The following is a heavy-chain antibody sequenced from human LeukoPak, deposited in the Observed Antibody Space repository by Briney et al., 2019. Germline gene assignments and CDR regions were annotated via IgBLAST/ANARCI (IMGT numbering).Heavy chain of an antibody. J-gene: IGHJ4*02. CDR3: ARQRYHDS. Sequence: GGSLRLSCATSGFTFSSYWMSGVRQAPGKGLEWVANIKQDGSEKNYLDSVKGRFTISRDNAKNSLYLQMNSLRAEDTAVYYCARQRYHDSWGQGTLVTVSS. V-gene: IGHV3-7*01. CDR1: GFTFSSYW. CDR2: IKQDGSEK. D-gene: IGHD2-2*01.